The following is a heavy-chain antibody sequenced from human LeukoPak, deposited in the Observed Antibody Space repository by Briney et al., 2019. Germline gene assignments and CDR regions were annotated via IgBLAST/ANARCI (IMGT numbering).Heavy chain of an antibody. J-gene: IGHJ4*02. Sequence: GGSLRLSCAASGFTFSSYSMNWVRQAPGKGLEWVSSIRSSSSYIYYADSVKGRFTISRDNAKNSLYLQMNSLRAEDTAVYYCAREYYYDSSAYWGIFDYWGQGTLVTVSS. CDR3: AREYYYDSSAYWGIFDY. CDR2: IRSSSSYI. V-gene: IGHV3-21*01. D-gene: IGHD3-22*01. CDR1: GFTFSSYS.